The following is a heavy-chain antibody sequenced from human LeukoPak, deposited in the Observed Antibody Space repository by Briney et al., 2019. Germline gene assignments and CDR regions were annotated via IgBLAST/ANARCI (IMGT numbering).Heavy chain of an antibody. CDR1: RITFRTYN. CDR3: ATDDYDSSVPI. Sequence: PGGSLRLSCAASRITFRTYNMNWVRQAPGKGLEWVSYISNNSDKKYYAQSVKGRFTISRDNAKNSLHLQMNSLRDEDTAVYYCATDDYDSSVPIWGHGTMVTVSS. CDR2: ISNNSDKK. V-gene: IGHV3-21*04. J-gene: IGHJ3*02. D-gene: IGHD3-22*01.